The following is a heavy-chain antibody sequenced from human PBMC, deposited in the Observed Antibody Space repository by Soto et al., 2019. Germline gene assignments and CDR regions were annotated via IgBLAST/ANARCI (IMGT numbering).Heavy chain of an antibody. J-gene: IGHJ4*02. V-gene: IGHV2-5*01. CDR1: GFSFTTAGVA. CDR3: AHSDGGYEIIYFDF. D-gene: IGHD5-12*01. CDR2: IYYNGDR. Sequence: SGPTLVNPTQTLTLTCTFSGFSFTTAGVAVGWIRQTPGGALEWLTLIYYNGDRRFSPSLKTRLTITGDTSKNQVVLSLTNVDPGDTATYFCAHSDGGYEIIYFDFWGQGIPVTVSS.